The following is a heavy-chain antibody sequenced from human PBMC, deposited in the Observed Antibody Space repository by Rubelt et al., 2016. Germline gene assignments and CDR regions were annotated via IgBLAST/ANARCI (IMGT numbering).Heavy chain of an antibody. V-gene: IGHV4-59*08. CDR3: ARLEYSSGWYPHY. D-gene: IGHD6-19*01. J-gene: IGHJ4*02. Sequence: GGSISSYYWSWIRQPPGKGLEWIGYSSYSGSTYYNPSLKSRVTISVDTSKNQFSLKLSSVTAADTAVYYCARLEYSSGWYPHYWGQGTLVTVSS. CDR1: GGSISSYY. CDR2: SSYSGST.